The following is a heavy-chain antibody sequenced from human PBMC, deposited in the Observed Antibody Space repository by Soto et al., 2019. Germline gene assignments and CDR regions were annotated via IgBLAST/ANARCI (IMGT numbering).Heavy chain of an antibody. V-gene: IGHV4-30-2*01. Sequence: KALETLSLTCNMSGDSYSISTYSWSWIRQPPGKALQWIGFIYQSGVTSYNPSLASRVSISLDRSNNQCSLKLKSVTAADTAVYFCAGMPYTSGLRFDPWGPGTLVTVSS. D-gene: IGHD6-19*01. CDR1: GDSYSISTYS. J-gene: IGHJ5*02. CDR3: AGMPYTSGLRFDP. CDR2: IYQSGVT.